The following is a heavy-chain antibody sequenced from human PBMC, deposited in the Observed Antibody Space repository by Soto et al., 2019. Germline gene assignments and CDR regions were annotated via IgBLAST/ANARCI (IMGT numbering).Heavy chain of an antibody. Sequence: QVQLVQSGAEVKKPGSSVKVSCKASGGTFSSYAITWVRQAPGQGLEWIGGIIPIFGTANYAQKFQGRVTITADESTSTAYMELSSLRSEDTAVYYCARDRGPSSGYYPYWFDPWGQGTLFTVSS. D-gene: IGHD3-22*01. CDR1: GGTFSSYA. CDR3: ARDRGPSSGYYPYWFDP. V-gene: IGHV1-69*12. J-gene: IGHJ5*02. CDR2: IIPIFGTA.